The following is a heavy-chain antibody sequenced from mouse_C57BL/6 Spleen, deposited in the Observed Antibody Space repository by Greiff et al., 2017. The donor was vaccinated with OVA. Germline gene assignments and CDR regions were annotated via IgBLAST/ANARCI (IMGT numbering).Heavy chain of an antibody. J-gene: IGHJ2*01. Sequence: VQLQQPGAELVRPGSSVKLSCKASGYTFTSYWMDWVKQRPGQGLEWIGNIYPSDSETHYNQKFKDKATLTVDKSSSTAYMQLSSLTSEDSAVYYCARSGEYYGSSKVPFDYWGQGTTLTVSS. D-gene: IGHD1-1*01. V-gene: IGHV1-61*01. CDR2: IYPSDSET. CDR1: GYTFTSYW. CDR3: ARSGEYYGSSKVPFDY.